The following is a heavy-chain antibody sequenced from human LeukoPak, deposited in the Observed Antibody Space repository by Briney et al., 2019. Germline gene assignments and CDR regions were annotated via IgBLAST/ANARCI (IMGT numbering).Heavy chain of an antibody. CDR1: GFTFSSYE. J-gene: IGHJ1*01. CDR3: ARGGWDYYDSSGSSFQH. V-gene: IGHV3-48*03. CDR2: ISSSGSTI. Sequence: GGSLRLSCAASGFTFSSYEMNWVRQAPGKWLEWVSYISSSGSTIYYADSVKGRFTISRDNAKNSLYLQMNSLRAEDTAVYYCARGGWDYYDSSGSSFQHWGQGTLVTVSS. D-gene: IGHD3-22*01.